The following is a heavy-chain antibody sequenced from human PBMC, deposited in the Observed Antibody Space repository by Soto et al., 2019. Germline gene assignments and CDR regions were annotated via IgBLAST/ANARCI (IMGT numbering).Heavy chain of an antibody. Sequence: ASVKVSCKASGGTFSSYAISWVRQAPGQGLEWMGGIIPIFGTANYAQKFQGRVTITADESTSTAYMELSSLRSEDTAVYYCARDPTTAGTNYYYGMDVWGQGTTVTVS. CDR3: ARDPTTAGTNYYYGMDV. CDR2: IIPIFGTA. D-gene: IGHD6-13*01. CDR1: GGTFSSYA. V-gene: IGHV1-69*13. J-gene: IGHJ6*02.